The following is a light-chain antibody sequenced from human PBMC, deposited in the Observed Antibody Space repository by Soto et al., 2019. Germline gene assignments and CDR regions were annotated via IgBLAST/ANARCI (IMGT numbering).Light chain of an antibody. Sequence: EIVLTQSPGTLSLSPGERATLSCRASQSVSSSNLAWYQQKPGQPPRLLIYGASSRATGIPDRFSGSGSGTDFTLTSSRLEPEDFAVYFCQQSGSSPLTFGGGTKVEIK. J-gene: IGKJ4*01. V-gene: IGKV3-20*01. CDR3: QQSGSSPLT. CDR2: GAS. CDR1: QSVSSSN.